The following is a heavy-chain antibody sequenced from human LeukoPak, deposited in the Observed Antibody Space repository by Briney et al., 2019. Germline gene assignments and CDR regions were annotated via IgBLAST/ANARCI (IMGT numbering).Heavy chain of an antibody. CDR2: MSPDGNKK. J-gene: IGHJ4*02. Sequence: LGSSLTLSRAPSRFTFSDYNMHWVRQAPGQGLDWVALMSPDGNKKYYADSVTGRFTISRDNSKNTVDLQLNSLRAEDTAVYYCARDLIGRYTFDYCGQGTLVTVSS. CDR1: RFTFSDYN. CDR3: ARDLIGRYTFDY. V-gene: IGHV3-30-3*01. D-gene: IGHD3-10*01.